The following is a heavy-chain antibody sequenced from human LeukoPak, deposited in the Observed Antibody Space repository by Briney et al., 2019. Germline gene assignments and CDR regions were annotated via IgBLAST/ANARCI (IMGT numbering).Heavy chain of an antibody. Sequence: ASVTVSCKASGYTFSDYYMHWVRQAPGQGLEWMGWVNPNSGGTNYAQKFQGRFTMTRGTSINTAYMEVSGLRSDDTAVYYCSRGAPTIAMTGTGLDYWGQETLVAVSS. CDR3: SRGAPTIAMTGTGLDY. CDR2: VNPNSGGT. V-gene: IGHV1-2*02. J-gene: IGHJ4*02. D-gene: IGHD6-19*01. CDR1: GYTFSDYY.